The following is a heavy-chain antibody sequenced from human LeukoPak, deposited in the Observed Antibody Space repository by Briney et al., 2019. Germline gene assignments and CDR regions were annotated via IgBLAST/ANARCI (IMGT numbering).Heavy chain of an antibody. CDR2: IRSRAYGETT. Sequence: GSLRLSCTTSGFKFRDYALSWVRQAPGKGLEWVGFIRSRAYGETTEYDTSVRGRFSISRDDSKTIAYLQMNSLTTEDTAVYYCASERYYYESWGQGTLVTVSS. J-gene: IGHJ4*02. CDR1: GFKFRDYA. CDR3: ASERYYYES. V-gene: IGHV3-49*04. D-gene: IGHD3-22*01.